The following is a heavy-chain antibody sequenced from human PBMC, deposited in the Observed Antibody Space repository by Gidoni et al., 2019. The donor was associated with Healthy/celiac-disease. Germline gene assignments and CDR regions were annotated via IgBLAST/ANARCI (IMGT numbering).Heavy chain of an antibody. CDR2: IYYSGST. CDR3: ARQVYYYDSSGYYYDFDY. Sequence: QVQLQESGPGLVKPSETLSLTCTVSGGSISRYYWSWIRQPPGKGLEWIGYIYYSGSTNYNPSLKSRVTISVDTSKNQFSLKLSSVTAADTAVYYCARQVYYYDSSGYYYDFDYWGQGTLVTVSS. V-gene: IGHV4-59*08. J-gene: IGHJ4*02. CDR1: GGSISRYY. D-gene: IGHD3-22*01.